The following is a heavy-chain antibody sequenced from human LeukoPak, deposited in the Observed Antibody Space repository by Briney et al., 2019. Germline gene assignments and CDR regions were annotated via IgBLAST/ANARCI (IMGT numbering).Heavy chain of an antibody. CDR2: ISSSGSTI. CDR1: GFTFSDYY. CDR3: ARVNSSSWLHYYYYYYMDV. J-gene: IGHJ6*03. V-gene: IGHV3-11*04. Sequence: PGGSLRLSCAASGFTFSDYYMSWIRQAPGKGLEWVSYISSSGSTIYYADSVKGRFTISRDNAKNSLYLQMNSLRAEDTAVYYCARVNSSSWLHYYYYYYMDVWGKGTTVTVSS. D-gene: IGHD6-13*01.